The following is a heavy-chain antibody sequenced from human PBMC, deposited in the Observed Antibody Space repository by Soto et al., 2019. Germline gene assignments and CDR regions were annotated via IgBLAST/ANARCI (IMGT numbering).Heavy chain of an antibody. J-gene: IGHJ4*02. D-gene: IGHD3-10*01. CDR2: IIPIFGTA. CDR1: GGTFSSYA. CDR3: AREARITVVRGVMRGSFDY. Sequence: QVQLVQSGAEVKKPGSSVKVSCKASGGTFSSYAISWVRQAPGQGLEWMGGIIPIFGTANYAQKFQGTVSITADEATSTAYMERSSVRSEDTAVYYCAREARITVVRGVMRGSFDYWVQGSLLTVSS. V-gene: IGHV1-69*01.